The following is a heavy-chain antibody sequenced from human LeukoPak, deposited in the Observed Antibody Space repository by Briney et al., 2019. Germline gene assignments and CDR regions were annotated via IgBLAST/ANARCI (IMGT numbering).Heavy chain of an antibody. CDR3: AREVHASSPYFDC. Sequence: ASVKVSYKASGYTFTSYGISWVRQAPGQGLEWMGWISVYNGNTNYAQKVQGRVSMTTDTSTNTAYMELRSLRSDDTAVYYCAREVHASSPYFDCWGQGTLVTVSS. CDR2: ISVYNGNT. J-gene: IGHJ4*02. V-gene: IGHV1-18*01. D-gene: IGHD6-6*01. CDR1: GYTFTSYG.